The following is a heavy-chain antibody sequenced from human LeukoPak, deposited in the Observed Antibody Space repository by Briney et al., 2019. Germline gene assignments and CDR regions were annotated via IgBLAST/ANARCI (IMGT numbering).Heavy chain of an antibody. CDR3: ARIVDY. CDR2: INHSGST. Sequence: SGTVSVTCAGYGGSFSGYYWSWIRQPPGKGLEWMGEINHSGSTNYNPSLKSRVTISVDTSKNQFSLKLSSVTAANTAVYYCARIVDYWGQGNLVTVS. D-gene: IGHD1-14*01. V-gene: IGHV4-34*01. CDR1: GGSFSGYY. J-gene: IGHJ4*02.